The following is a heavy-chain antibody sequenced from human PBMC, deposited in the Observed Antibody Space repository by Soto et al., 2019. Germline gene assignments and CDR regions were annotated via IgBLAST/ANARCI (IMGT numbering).Heavy chain of an antibody. CDR2: ISSSGNI. CDR3: TKEKSVMYSGYDAFDI. CDR1: GFTVSSNY. V-gene: IGHV3-53*01. J-gene: IGHJ3*02. Sequence: EVQLVESGGGLIQPGGSLRLSCAASGFTVSSNYMSWVRQAPGKGLEWVAYISSSGNILYGESVKGRFTISRDNADNSLYLQMNSLTAEDTAVYYCTKEKSVMYSGYDAFDIWGRGTMVTVSS. D-gene: IGHD5-12*01.